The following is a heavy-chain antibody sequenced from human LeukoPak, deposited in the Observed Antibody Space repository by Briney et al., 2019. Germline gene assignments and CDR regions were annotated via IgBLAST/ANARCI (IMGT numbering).Heavy chain of an antibody. D-gene: IGHD3-22*01. CDR1: GFTFSSYA. CDR2: ISSNGGST. J-gene: IGHJ6*04. Sequence: GGSLRLSCAASGFTFSSYAMHWVRQAPGKGLEYVSAISSNGGSTYYANSVKGRFTISRDDSKNTLYLQMGSLRDEDMAVYYCARDVYYDSSGMDVWGKGTTVTVSS. V-gene: IGHV3-64*01. CDR3: ARDVYYDSSGMDV.